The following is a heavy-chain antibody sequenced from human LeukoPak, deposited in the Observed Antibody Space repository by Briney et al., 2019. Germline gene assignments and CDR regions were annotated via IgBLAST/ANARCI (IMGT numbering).Heavy chain of an antibody. Sequence: SETLSLTCSVSGGSLRDFYGSWIRQPPGRELEGIGYIYYSGTTNYTPSLTSRVTISVEASKTQFSLKLSSVTATDTAVYYCARLPQASYCSGGTCYHHSYGMDVWGQGNTVTVSS. CDR1: GGSLRDFY. CDR2: IYYSGTT. V-gene: IGHV4-59*01. CDR3: ARLPQASYCSGGTCYHHSYGMDV. D-gene: IGHD2-15*01. J-gene: IGHJ6*02.